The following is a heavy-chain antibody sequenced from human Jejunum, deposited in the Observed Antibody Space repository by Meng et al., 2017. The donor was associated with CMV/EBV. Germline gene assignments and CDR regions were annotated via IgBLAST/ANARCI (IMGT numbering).Heavy chain of an antibody. CDR3: AKGTNFYEGRGYNYFDF. V-gene: IGHV3-23*01. CDR1: FDFSSDA. D-gene: IGHD3-22*01. J-gene: IGHJ4*02. CDR2: LSGSGTRT. Sequence: FDFSSDAMSWVSQSTGRGLEWVSTLSGSGTRTNYADSVKGRSTTSRDNSKNTVHLVMHDLRPEDTAVYYCAKGTNFYEGRGYNYFDFWGQGTLVTVSS.